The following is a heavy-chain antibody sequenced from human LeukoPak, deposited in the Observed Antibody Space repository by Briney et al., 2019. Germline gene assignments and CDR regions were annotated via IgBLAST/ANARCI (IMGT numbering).Heavy chain of an antibody. Sequence: GGSLRLSCAASGFTFSSHAMNWVRQAPGKGLEWVLGISGGGGSTYYADSVKGRFTISRDNSKNTLYLQMNSLRAEDTAVYYCAKDGRGWRGYFQHWGQGTLVTVSS. J-gene: IGHJ1*01. D-gene: IGHD6-19*01. CDR1: GFTFSSHA. V-gene: IGHV3-23*01. CDR2: ISGGGGST. CDR3: AKDGRGWRGYFQH.